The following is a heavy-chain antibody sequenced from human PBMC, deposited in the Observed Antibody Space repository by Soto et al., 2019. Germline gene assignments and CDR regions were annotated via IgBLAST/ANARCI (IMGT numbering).Heavy chain of an antibody. CDR3: ARAWQWLVSGRQEYYYYMDV. V-gene: IGHV1-2*04. Sequence: ASVKVSCKASGYTFTGYYMHWVRQAPGQGLEWMGWINPNSGGTNYAQKFQGWVTMTRATSISTAYMELSRLRSDDTAVYYCARAWQWLVSGRQEYYYYMDVWGKGTTVTVSS. CDR2: INPNSGGT. J-gene: IGHJ6*03. D-gene: IGHD6-19*01. CDR1: GYTFTGYY.